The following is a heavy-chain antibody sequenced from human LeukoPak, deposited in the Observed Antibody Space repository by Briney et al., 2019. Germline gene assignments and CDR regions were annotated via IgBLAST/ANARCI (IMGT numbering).Heavy chain of an antibody. CDR2: IYYSGST. J-gene: IGHJ4*02. Sequence: SETLSLTCTVSGGPISSSSYYWGWIRQPPGKGLEWIGSIYYSGSTYYNPSLKSRVTISVDTSKNQFSLKLSSVTAADTAVYYCARQVDSSGYRKYYFDYWGQGTLVTVSS. CDR3: ARQVDSSGYRKYYFDY. V-gene: IGHV4-39*01. CDR1: GGPISSSSYY. D-gene: IGHD3-22*01.